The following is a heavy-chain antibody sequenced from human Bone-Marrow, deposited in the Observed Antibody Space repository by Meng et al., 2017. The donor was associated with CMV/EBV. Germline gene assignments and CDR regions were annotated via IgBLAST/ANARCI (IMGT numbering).Heavy chain of an antibody. CDR2: INWNGEST. D-gene: IGHD5-12*01. V-gene: IGHV3-20*04. Sequence: ESLKISCAASGFIFDDYGMSWVRQASGKGLEWVSGINWNGESTGYADSVQGRFTISRDNARNSLYLQMNSLRAEDTALYYCARNQWLPTPQYYYHYFGMAVWGQGTTVTVSS. J-gene: IGHJ6*02. CDR3: ARNQWLPTPQYYYHYFGMAV. CDR1: GFIFDDYG.